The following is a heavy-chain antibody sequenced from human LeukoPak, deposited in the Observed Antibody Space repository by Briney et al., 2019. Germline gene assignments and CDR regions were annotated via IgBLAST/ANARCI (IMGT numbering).Heavy chain of an antibody. CDR2: IYYSGST. V-gene: IGHV4-39*07. J-gene: IGHJ4*02. CDR1: GGSISSYY. CDR3: ARGAYCTSINCYGFDY. D-gene: IGHD2-2*01. Sequence: SETLSLTCTVSGGSISSYYWGWIRQPPGKGLEWIGSIYYSGSTYYNPSLKSRVTFSVDTSKRQFSLRLKSVTAADTAVYYCARGAYCTSINCYGFDYWGQGILVTVSS.